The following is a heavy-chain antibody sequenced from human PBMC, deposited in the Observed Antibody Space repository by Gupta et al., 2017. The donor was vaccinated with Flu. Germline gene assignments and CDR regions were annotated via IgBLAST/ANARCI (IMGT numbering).Heavy chain of an antibody. J-gene: IGHJ3*01. D-gene: IGHD3-22*01. Sequence: YALNWVRQAPGQGLEWMGGIIPLFGTTNYAQKFQGRVTITADKSTSTAYMELHSLGSEDTAVYYCARKTTDYYDSTGYLTLNALDVWGQ. V-gene: IGHV1-69*06. CDR1: YA. CDR2: IIPLFGTT. CDR3: ARKTTDYYDSTGYLTLNALDV.